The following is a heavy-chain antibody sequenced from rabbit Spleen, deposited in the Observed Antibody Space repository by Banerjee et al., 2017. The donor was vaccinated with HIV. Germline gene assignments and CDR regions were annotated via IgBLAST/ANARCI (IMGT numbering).Heavy chain of an antibody. CDR1: GFTLSRYY. V-gene: IGHV1S7*01. J-gene: IGHJ3*01. D-gene: IGHD2-1*01. CDR3: GRDANGDVRLSRLDL. Sequence: QLEESAGGLVQPGGSLKLSCKASGFTLSRYYMNWVRQAPGKGLEWIGYIDPVFGITYYANWVNGRFSISRENAQNTVFLQMTSLTVADTATYFCGRDANGDVRLSRLDLWGQGTLVTVS. CDR2: IDPVFGIT.